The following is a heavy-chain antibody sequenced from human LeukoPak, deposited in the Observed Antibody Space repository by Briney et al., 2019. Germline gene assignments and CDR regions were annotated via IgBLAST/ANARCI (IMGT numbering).Heavy chain of an antibody. V-gene: IGHV3-74*01. CDR2: INSDGSST. CDR3: ATDPGSTSSIAFDY. J-gene: IGHJ4*02. CDR1: GFTFSSYW. Sequence: PGGSLRLACAASGFTFSSYWMHWVRQAPGKGLVWVSRINSDGSSTSYADSVKGRFTISRDNAKNTLYLQMNSLRAEDTAVYYCATDPGSTSSIAFDYWGQGTLVTVSS. D-gene: IGHD2-2*01.